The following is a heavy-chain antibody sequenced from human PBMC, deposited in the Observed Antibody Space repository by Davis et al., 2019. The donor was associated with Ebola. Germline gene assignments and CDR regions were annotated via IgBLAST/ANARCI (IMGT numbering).Heavy chain of an antibody. CDR2: IRYDASIK. J-gene: IGHJ5*02. D-gene: IGHD4-23*01. CDR3: ARDSDGGHSRWFDP. V-gene: IGHV3-30*04. CDR1: GFTFSSYA. Sequence: GESLKISCAASGFTFSSYAMYWVRLAPGKGLEWVASIRYDASIKWYADSVKGRFTISRDNARNSLYLQMNSLRDEDTAVYYCARDSDGGHSRWFDPWGQGTLVTVSS.